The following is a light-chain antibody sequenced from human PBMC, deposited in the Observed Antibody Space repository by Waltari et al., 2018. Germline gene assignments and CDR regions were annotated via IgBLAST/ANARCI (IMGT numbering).Light chain of an antibody. CDR2: GNN. V-gene: IGLV1-40*01. Sequence: QSVLTQPPSVSGAPGQRVTISCTGSSSHIGAGSDVHWYQQLPGTVPKLLIDGNNNRPSGVPDRFSGSKSGTSASLAITGLQAEDEGDYYCQSYDRSLSGWVFGGGTKLTVL. J-gene: IGLJ3*02. CDR3: QSYDRSLSGWV. CDR1: SSHIGAGSD.